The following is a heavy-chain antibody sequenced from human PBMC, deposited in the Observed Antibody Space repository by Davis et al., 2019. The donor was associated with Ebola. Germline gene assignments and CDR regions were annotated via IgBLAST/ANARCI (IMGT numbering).Heavy chain of an antibody. D-gene: IGHD5-12*01. CDR2: ISSSSSYI. CDR1: GFTFSSYS. V-gene: IGHV3-21*01. Sequence: GESLKISCAASGFTFSSYSMNWVRQAPGKGLEWVSSISSSSSYIYYADSVKGRFTISRDNAKNSLYLQMNSLRADDTAVYYCARDPSGYSGRYHFDYWGQGTLVTFSS. CDR3: ARDPSGYSGRYHFDY. J-gene: IGHJ4*02.